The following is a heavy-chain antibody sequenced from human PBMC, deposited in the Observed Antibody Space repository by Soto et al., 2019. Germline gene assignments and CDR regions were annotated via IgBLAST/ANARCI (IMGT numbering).Heavy chain of an antibody. J-gene: IGHJ5*02. D-gene: IGHD5-12*01. CDR3: ARQIYSGYLCWFDP. CDR2: IYYSGST. Sequence: SETLSLTCTVSGGSISSCYWSWIRQPPGKGLEWIGYIYYSGSTNYNPSLKSRVTISVDTSKNQFSLKLSSVTAADTAVYYCARQIYSGYLCWFDPWGQGTLVTVSS. V-gene: IGHV4-59*08. CDR1: GGSISSCY.